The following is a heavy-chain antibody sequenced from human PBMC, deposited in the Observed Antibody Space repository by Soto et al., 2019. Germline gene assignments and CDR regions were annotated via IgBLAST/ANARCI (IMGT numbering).Heavy chain of an antibody. V-gene: IGHV1-18*01. Sequence: QVQLVQSGAEVKKPGASVKVSCKASGYTFTTYDISWVRQAPGQGLEWMGRISTYNCNTNYPQSLQGRLTMTTDTYTTTAYLELRSLRSDDTAVYYCARDPYHVLMVNAPNLYGMDVWGQGTTVTVSS. J-gene: IGHJ6*02. CDR3: ARDPYHVLMVNAPNLYGMDV. CDR2: ISTYNCNT. CDR1: GYTFTTYD. D-gene: IGHD2-8*01.